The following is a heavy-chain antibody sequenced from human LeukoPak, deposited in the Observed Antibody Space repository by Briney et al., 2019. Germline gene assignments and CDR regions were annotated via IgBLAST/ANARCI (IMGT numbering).Heavy chain of an antibody. J-gene: IGHJ4*02. Sequence: SETLSLTCTVSGDSITSGGYYWGWVRQRPGKGMGWLGYIYKTGSTYYSPSLKSRVTMSVDASRNQFSLKLNSVTAADTAVYYCARDFLRWGQGTLVTVSS. V-gene: IGHV4-31*03. D-gene: IGHD2/OR15-2a*01. CDR2: IYKTGST. CDR1: GDSITSGGYY. CDR3: ARDFLR.